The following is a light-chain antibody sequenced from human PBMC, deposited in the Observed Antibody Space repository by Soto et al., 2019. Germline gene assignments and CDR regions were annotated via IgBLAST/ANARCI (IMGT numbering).Light chain of an antibody. Sequence: DIQLTQSPSFLSASVGDRVTVTCRASQGISSYLAWYQQKPGKAPKLLIYAASTLQSGVPSRFSGSGSGTEFTLTISSLQPDDFATYYCQQLNSNPYTFGQGSQLEIK. CDR3: QQLNSNPYT. V-gene: IGKV1-9*01. J-gene: IGKJ2*01. CDR1: QGISSY. CDR2: AAS.